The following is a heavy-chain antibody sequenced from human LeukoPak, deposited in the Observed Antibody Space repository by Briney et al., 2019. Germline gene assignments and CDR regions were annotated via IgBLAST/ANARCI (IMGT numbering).Heavy chain of an antibody. CDR3: ARERVATASAFDV. Sequence: GGSLRLSCAASGFTFSSYWMSWVRQAPGKGLEWVANIKLDGSQKFYVDSVKGRFTISRDNAKKSLYLQMNSLRAEDTAVYYCARERVATASAFDVWGQGTMVTVSS. CDR2: IKLDGSQK. D-gene: IGHD4-23*01. J-gene: IGHJ3*01. CDR1: GFTFSSYW. V-gene: IGHV3-7*01.